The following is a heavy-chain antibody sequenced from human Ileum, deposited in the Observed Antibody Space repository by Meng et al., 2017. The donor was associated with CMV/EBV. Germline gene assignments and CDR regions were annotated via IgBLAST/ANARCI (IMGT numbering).Heavy chain of an antibody. V-gene: IGHV1-46*01. CDR2: INPSGGRT. J-gene: IGHJ4*02. D-gene: IGHD4-11*01. CDR1: GYTFTNHY. CDR3: SRAPLGSSNYYWSDY. Sequence: QGQLVRAGAGVKMPGASVNVSCKTSGYTFTNHYIHWVRQAPGQGLEWMGIINPSGGRTTYLQRFQGRVSMTSDTSASTLYLELSALRSEDTAVYYCSRAPLGSSNYYWSDYWGQGTLVTVSS.